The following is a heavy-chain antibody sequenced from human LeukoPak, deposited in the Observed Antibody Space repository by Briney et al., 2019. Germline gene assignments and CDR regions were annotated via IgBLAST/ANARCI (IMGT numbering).Heavy chain of an antibody. D-gene: IGHD3/OR15-3a*01. CDR1: GGSISSYY. Sequence: SETLSLTCTVSGGSISSYYWSWIRQPPGKGLQWIGYIYYSGSTNYYPPLKSRVTISADTSKNQFSLKLSSVTAADTAVYYCARQGLDYWGELDHWGQGTLVTVSS. V-gene: IGHV4-59*08. CDR3: ARQGLDYWGELDH. J-gene: IGHJ4*02. CDR2: IYYSGST.